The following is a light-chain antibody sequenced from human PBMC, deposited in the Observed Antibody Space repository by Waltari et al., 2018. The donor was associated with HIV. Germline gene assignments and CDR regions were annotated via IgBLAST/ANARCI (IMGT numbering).Light chain of an antibody. CDR3: QSYDSGLSAYV. V-gene: IGLV1-40*01. Sequence: QSVLTQSPSVSGAPGQRVTISCPGSSSNIGAGYDVHWFQQLPGTAPNLLIYGNTNRPSWVPDRFSGSKSGTSASLAITGLQAEDEGDYYCQSYDSGLSAYVFGTGTKVTVL. J-gene: IGLJ1*01. CDR1: SSNIGAGYD. CDR2: GNT.